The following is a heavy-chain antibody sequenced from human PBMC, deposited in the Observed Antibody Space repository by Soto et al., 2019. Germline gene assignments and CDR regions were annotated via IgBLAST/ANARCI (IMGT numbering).Heavy chain of an antibody. CDR1: GFTFSSYA. V-gene: IGHV3-30-3*01. D-gene: IGHD1-26*01. CDR3: ARNRYYAPPYGMDV. CDR2: ISYDGSNK. Sequence: QVQLVESGGGVVQPGRSLRLSCAASGFTFSSYAMHWVRQAPGKGLEWVAVISYDGSNKYYADSVKGRFTISRDNSKNTLYLQMNSLRAEDTAVYYCARNRYYAPPYGMDVWGQGTTVTVPS. J-gene: IGHJ6*02.